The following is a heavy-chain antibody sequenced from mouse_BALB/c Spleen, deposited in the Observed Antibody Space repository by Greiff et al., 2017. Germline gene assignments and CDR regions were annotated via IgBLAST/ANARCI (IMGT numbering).Heavy chain of an antibody. V-gene: IGHV8-11*01. J-gene: IGHJ2*01. Sequence: ESGPGILQPSQTLSLTCSFSGFSLSTYGIGVGWIRQPSGKGLEWLAHIWWNDNKYYNTALKSRLTISKDTSNNQVFLKIASVDTADTATYYCARMPAGDYFDYWGQGTTLTVSS. CDR3: ARMPAGDYFDY. CDR2: IWWNDNK. CDR1: GFSLSTYGIG.